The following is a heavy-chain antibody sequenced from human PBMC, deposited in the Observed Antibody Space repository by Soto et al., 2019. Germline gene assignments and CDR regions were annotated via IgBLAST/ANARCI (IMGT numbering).Heavy chain of an antibody. CDR1: GGSVSSGSYQ. CDR3: ARARNPYNWFDP. V-gene: IGHV4-4*02. CDR2: IYHSGST. J-gene: IGHJ5*02. Sequence: SETLSLTCTVSGGSVSSGSYQWSWVRQPPGKGLEWIGEIYHSGSTNYNPSLKSRVTISVDKSKNQFSLKLSSVTAADTAVYYCARARNPYNWFDPWGQGTLVTVSS.